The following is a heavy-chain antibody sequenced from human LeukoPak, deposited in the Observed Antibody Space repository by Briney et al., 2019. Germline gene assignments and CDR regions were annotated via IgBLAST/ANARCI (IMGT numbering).Heavy chain of an antibody. Sequence: GGSLRLSCIGSGFTFSTYALSWVRQAPGEGLEWVSAISGSGDTTYYADSVKGGFTISRDNSKDTLCVQMNSLRDEETDVYNSAKDRWGSPGAIVELGQWGQGTLITVSS. V-gene: IGHV3-23*01. CDR1: GFTFSTYA. CDR2: ISGSGDTT. J-gene: IGHJ4*02. CDR3: AKDRWGSPGAIVELGQ. D-gene: IGHD2-21*01.